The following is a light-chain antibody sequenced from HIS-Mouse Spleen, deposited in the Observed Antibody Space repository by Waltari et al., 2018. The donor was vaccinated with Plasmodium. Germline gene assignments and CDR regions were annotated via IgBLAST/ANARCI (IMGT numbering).Light chain of an antibody. Sequence: EIVMTKSPATLSVSPGERATLSCRASQSVSSNLAWYKQKPGRAPRLLIYGASTRATGIPARFSGSGSGTKFTLTISSLQSEDFAVYYCQQYNNWPFTFGPGTKVDIK. V-gene: IGKV3-15*01. J-gene: IGKJ3*01. CDR1: QSVSSN. CDR3: QQYNNWPFT. CDR2: GAS.